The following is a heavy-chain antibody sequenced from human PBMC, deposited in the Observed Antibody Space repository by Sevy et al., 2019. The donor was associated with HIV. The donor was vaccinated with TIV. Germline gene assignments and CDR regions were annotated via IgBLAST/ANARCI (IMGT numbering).Heavy chain of an antibody. J-gene: IGHJ4*02. Sequence: GGSLRLSCAASGFTFDDHTMHWVRQPPGKGLEWVSLISWDGGSTYYADSVKGRFTISRDNSKNSLFLQMNSLGAEDNGLYYCAKDKASGGGGAYYFDYWGQGTLVTVSS. CDR1: GFTFDDHT. CDR2: ISWDGGST. V-gene: IGHV3-43*01. D-gene: IGHD3-16*01. CDR3: AKDKASGGGGAYYFDY.